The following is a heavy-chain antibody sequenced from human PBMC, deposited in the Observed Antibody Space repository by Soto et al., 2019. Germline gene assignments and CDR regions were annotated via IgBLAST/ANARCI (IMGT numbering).Heavy chain of an antibody. D-gene: IGHD3-9*01. V-gene: IGHV1-3*01. CDR3: ARDALRYFDWSDYYYYYYYMDV. CDR1: GYTFTSYA. Sequence: ASVKVSCKASGYTFTSYAMHWVRQAPGQRLEWMGWINAGNGNTKYSQKFQGRVTITRDTSASTAYMELSSLRSEDTAVYYCARDALRYFDWSDYYYYYYYMDVWGKGTTVTVSS. J-gene: IGHJ6*03. CDR2: INAGNGNT.